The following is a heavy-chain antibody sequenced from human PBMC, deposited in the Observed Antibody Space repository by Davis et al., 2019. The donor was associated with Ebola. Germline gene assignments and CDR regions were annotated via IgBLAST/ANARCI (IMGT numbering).Heavy chain of an antibody. CDR2: IYYSGST. CDR3: ARQGGIVVVPAAIQYYYGMDV. CDR1: GGSISSYY. Sequence: GSLRLSCTVSGGSISSYYWSWIRQPTGKGLEWIGYIYYSGSTNYNPSLKSRVTISVDTSKNQFSLKLSSVTAADTAVYYCARQGGIVVVPAAIQYYYGMDVWGQGTTVTVSS. D-gene: IGHD2-2*02. V-gene: IGHV4-59*01. J-gene: IGHJ6*02.